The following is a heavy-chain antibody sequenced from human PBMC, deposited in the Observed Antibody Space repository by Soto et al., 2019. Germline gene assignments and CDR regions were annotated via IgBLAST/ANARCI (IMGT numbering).Heavy chain of an antibody. CDR2: IDPIFGTT. Sequence: QVQLVQSGAEVKNPGSSVKVSCKASGGSFGSYVISWVRQAPGQGLEWIGAIDPIFGTTRDAQNFQGRVRITADDSTAIAHLELGSLRSEASAVYYCARGRGDSLTGYYYFDSWGQGTLVTISS. CDR3: ARGRGDSLTGYYYFDS. CDR1: GGSFGSYV. J-gene: IGHJ4*02. D-gene: IGHD3-9*01. V-gene: IGHV1-69*01.